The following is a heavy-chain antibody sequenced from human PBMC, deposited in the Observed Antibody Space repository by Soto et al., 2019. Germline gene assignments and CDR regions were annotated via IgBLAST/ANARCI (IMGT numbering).Heavy chain of an antibody. CDR1: GYTFTSYD. J-gene: IGHJ6*03. CDR2: TNPNSGNT. Sequence: ASVNVSCKASGYTFTSYDINWVRQATGQGLEWMGWTNPNSGNTGYAQKFQGRVTMTRNTSISTAYMELSSLRSEDTAVYYCARGRGYYYYYYYMDVWGKGTTVTVPS. V-gene: IGHV1-8*01. CDR3: ARGRGYYYYYYYMDV.